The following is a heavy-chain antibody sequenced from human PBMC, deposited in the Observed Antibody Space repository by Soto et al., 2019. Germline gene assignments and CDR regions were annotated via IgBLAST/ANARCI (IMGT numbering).Heavy chain of an antibody. V-gene: IGHV2-5*01. Sequence: QITLKESGPTLVKPTQTLTLTCTFSGFSLSTSGMGVAWIRQPPEKALEWLAVIYWTDDKRYSPSLKSRLTITKDTSKNQGVLTMTAMDPVDRATYYGAHRKSRYCGSENTYDHGMHVWGQGTTVTVSS. CDR1: GFSLSTSGMG. CDR2: IYWTDDK. J-gene: IGHJ6*02. D-gene: IGHD3-10*01. CDR3: AHRKSRYCGSENTYDHGMHV.